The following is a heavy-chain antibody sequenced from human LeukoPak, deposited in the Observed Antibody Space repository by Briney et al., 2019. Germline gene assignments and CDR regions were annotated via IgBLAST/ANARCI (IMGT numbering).Heavy chain of an antibody. V-gene: IGHV3-15*01. D-gene: IGHD5-12*01. Sequence: GGSLRLSCAASGFTFSNAWMSWVRQAPGKGLEWVGRIKSKTDGGTTDYAAPVKGRFTISRDDSKNTLYLQMNSLKTEDTAVYYCTTDRSVATVYDYWGQGTLVTVSS. CDR2: IKSKTDGGTT. J-gene: IGHJ4*02. CDR3: TTDRSVATVYDY. CDR1: GFTFSNAW.